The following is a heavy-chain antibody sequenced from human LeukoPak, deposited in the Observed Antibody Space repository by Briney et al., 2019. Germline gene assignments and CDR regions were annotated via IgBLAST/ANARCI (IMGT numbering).Heavy chain of an antibody. CDR1: GFTFSSYS. Sequence: KPGGSLRLSCAASGFTFSSYSMIWVRQAPGKGLEWVSSISSSSTYIYYADSVKGRFTISRDNAKNSLYLQVHSLRAEDTAVYYCAREGQWLRAVDYWGQGTLVTVSS. CDR3: AREGQWLRAVDY. V-gene: IGHV3-21*01. CDR2: ISSSSTYI. D-gene: IGHD5-12*01. J-gene: IGHJ4*02.